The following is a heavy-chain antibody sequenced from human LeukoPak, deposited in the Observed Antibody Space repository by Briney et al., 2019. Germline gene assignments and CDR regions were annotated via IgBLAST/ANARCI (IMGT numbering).Heavy chain of an antibody. J-gene: IGHJ3*02. CDR2: ISYDGSNK. CDR1: GFTFSSYG. CDR3: AKGPYLDIAMVDDAFDI. V-gene: IGHV3-30*18. D-gene: IGHD5-18*01. Sequence: PGGSLRLSCTASGFTFSSYGMHWVRQAPGKGLEWVAVISYDGSNKYYADSVKGRFTISRDNSKNTLYLQMNSLRAEDTAVYYCAKGPYLDIAMVDDAFDIWGQGTMVTVSS.